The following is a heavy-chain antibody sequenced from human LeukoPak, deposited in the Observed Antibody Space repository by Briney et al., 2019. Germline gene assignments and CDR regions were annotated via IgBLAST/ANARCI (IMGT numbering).Heavy chain of an antibody. CDR2: IGGSGGST. D-gene: IGHD5-12*01. V-gene: IGHV3-23*01. CDR1: GFTFSSYA. J-gene: IGHJ4*02. Sequence: PGGSLRLSCAASGFTFSSYAMSWVRQAPGKGLEWVSAIGGSGGSTYYADSVKGRFTISRDNSKNTLYLQMNSLRAEDTAVYYCAKAEAARGFSGYEDDYWDQGTLVTVSS. CDR3: AKAEAARGFSGYEDDY.